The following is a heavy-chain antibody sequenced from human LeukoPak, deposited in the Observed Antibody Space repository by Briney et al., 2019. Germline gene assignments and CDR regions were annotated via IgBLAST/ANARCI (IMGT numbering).Heavy chain of an antibody. Sequence: SETLSLTCTVSGGSISSYYWSWIRQPPGKGLEWIGYIYYSGSTNYNPSLKSRVTISVDTSKNQFSLKLSSVTAADTAVYYCARQLKPRYCSGGSCSYYFDYWGQGTLVTVSS. CDR2: IYYSGST. CDR3: ARQLKPRYCSGGSCSYYFDY. V-gene: IGHV4-59*08. CDR1: GGSISSYY. D-gene: IGHD2-15*01. J-gene: IGHJ4*02.